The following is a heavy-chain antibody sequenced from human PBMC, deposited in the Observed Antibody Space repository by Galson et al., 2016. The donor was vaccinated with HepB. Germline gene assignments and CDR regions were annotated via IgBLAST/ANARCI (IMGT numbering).Heavy chain of an antibody. D-gene: IGHD3-10*01. CDR3: ARRSSDAFDI. J-gene: IGHJ3*02. CDR2: IYPGDSDT. CDR1: GYSFTSYW. Sequence: QSGAEVKKPGESLKISCEGSGYSFTSYWIGWVRQMPGKGLEWMGTIYPGDSDTRYSPSSQGQVTISADKSISAAYLQWYSLKASDTAIYYCARRSSDAFDIWGQGTMVTVSS. V-gene: IGHV5-51*01.